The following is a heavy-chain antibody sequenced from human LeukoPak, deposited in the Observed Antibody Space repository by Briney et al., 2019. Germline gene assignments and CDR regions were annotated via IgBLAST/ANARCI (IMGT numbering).Heavy chain of an antibody. CDR1: GFTFDDYA. CDR2: ISWNSGSI. D-gene: IGHD3-22*01. V-gene: IGHV3-9*01. Sequence: GGSLRLSCAASGFTFDDYAMHWVRQAPGKGLEWVSGISWNSGSIGYADSVKGRFTISRDNSKNTLYLQMNSLRAEDTAVYYCARDSHSYYYDSSGYRRFDYWGQGTLVTVSS. J-gene: IGHJ4*02. CDR3: ARDSHSYYYDSSGYRRFDY.